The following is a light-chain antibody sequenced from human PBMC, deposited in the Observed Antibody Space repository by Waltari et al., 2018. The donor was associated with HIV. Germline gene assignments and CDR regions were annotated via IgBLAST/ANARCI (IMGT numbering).Light chain of an antibody. V-gene: IGKV3-15*01. CDR3: QQYNNWPPAYT. CDR1: QSVSTN. CDR2: GAS. Sequence: EIMMTQSLATLSVSPGDTATLSCRASQSVSTNVAWYQQVPGQAPRLLSYGASTRATGVPARFSGGGSETEFTLTITSLQSEDFAVYYCQQYNNWPPAYTFGQGTKLEIK. J-gene: IGKJ2*01.